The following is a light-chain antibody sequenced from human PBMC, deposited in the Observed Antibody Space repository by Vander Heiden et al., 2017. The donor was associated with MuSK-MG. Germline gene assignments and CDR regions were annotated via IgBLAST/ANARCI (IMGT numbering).Light chain of an antibody. V-gene: IGLV3-1*01. CDR3: QAWDSSTGV. CDR1: KVGDKY. J-gene: IGLJ1*01. CDR2: QDS. Sequence: SYELPQPPSVSVSPGQTASITCSGDKVGDKYACWYRQKPGQSPVLVIYQDSKRPSGIPERFSGSNSGNTATLTISGTQAMDEADYYCQAWDSSTGVFGTGTKVTVL.